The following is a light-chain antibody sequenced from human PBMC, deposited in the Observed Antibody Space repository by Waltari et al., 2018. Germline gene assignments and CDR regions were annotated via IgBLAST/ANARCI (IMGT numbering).Light chain of an antibody. CDR2: RVS. Sequence: DIVMTQTPLSLSVTPGEPASISCRSSQSLLHSDGNTYLYWYLQKPGQPPRLLIYRVSNRFSGVPDRFSGSGSGTDFTLKISRVKAEDVVVYYCMQALQTPLTFGGGTKVEIK. V-gene: IGKV2-29*02. J-gene: IGKJ4*01. CDR3: MQALQTPLT. CDR1: QSLLHSDGNTY.